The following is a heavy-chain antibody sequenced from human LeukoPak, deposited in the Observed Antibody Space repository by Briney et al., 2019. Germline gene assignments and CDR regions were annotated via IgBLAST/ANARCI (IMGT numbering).Heavy chain of an antibody. CDR2: INHSGST. Sequence: SETLSLTCAVYGGSFSGYYWSWIRQPPGKGLEWIGEINHSGSTNYNPSLKSRATISVDTSKNQFSLKLSSVTAADTAVYYCARGRLYYDFWSGQTYIDYWGQGTLVTVSS. CDR1: GGSFSGYY. D-gene: IGHD3-3*01. J-gene: IGHJ4*02. V-gene: IGHV4-34*01. CDR3: ARGRLYYDFWSGQTYIDY.